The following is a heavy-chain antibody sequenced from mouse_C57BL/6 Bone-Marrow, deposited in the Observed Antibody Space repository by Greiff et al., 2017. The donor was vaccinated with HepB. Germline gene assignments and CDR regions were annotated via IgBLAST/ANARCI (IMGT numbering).Heavy chain of an antibody. CDR2: IHPNSGST. J-gene: IGHJ4*01. Sequence: QVQLQQPGAELVKPGASVKLSCKASGYTFTSYWMHWVKQRPGQGLEWIGMIHPNSGSTNYNEKFKSKARLTVDKSSSTAYMQLSSLTSEDSAVYYCARGWLLPYYAMDYWGQGTSVTVSS. V-gene: IGHV1-64*01. CDR1: GYTFTSYW. CDR3: ARGWLLPYYAMDY. D-gene: IGHD2-3*01.